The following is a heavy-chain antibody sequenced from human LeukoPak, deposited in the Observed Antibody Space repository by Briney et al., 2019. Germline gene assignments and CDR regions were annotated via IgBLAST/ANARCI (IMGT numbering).Heavy chain of an antibody. CDR1: GYTFSNAW. Sequence: GGSLRLSXAASGYTFSNAWMSWVRQAPGKGLEWVGRIKSKTDGGTTDYAAPVKGRFTISRDDSKNTLYLQMNSLKTEDTAVYYCTTDNFSGYDFWSGYYNGDYWGQGTLVTVSS. CDR2: IKSKTDGGTT. CDR3: TTDNFSGYDFWSGYYNGDY. V-gene: IGHV3-15*01. J-gene: IGHJ4*02. D-gene: IGHD3-3*01.